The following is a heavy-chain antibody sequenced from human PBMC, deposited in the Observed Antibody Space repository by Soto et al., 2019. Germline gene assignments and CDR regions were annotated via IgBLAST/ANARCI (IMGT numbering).Heavy chain of an antibody. J-gene: IGHJ4*02. D-gene: IGHD2-15*01. Sequence: GASVKVSCKASGYTFTSYAIHWVRQAPGQRLEWMGWINAGNGNTKYSQKFQGRVTITRDTSASTVYMELSSLRSEDTAVYYCARVYCSGGSCYGIDYWGQGTLVTVSS. CDR3: ARVYCSGGSCYGIDY. CDR1: GYTFTSYA. V-gene: IGHV1-3*01. CDR2: INAGNGNT.